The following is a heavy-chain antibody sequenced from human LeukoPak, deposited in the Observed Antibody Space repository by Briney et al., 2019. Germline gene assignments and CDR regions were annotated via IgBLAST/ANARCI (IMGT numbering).Heavy chain of an antibody. V-gene: IGHV1-69*05. Sequence: SVKVSCKASRGTFSSYAISWVRQAPGQGLEWVGGIIPIFGTANYAQKFQGRVTITTDESTSTAYMELSSLRSEDTAVYYCARVTAFDAFDIWGQGTMVTVSS. CDR3: ARVTAFDAFDI. CDR1: RGTFSSYA. CDR2: IIPIFGTA. J-gene: IGHJ3*02.